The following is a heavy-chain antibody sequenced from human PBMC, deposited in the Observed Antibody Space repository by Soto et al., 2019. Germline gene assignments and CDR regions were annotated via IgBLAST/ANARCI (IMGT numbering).Heavy chain of an antibody. J-gene: IGHJ4*02. Sequence: QVQLVQSGAEVKRPGSSVKVSCKASGDTFAFYSINWVRQAPGLGLEWMGRINPILSMSNYAQRFQGRVTMTADKSTSTAYMVLNSLRSEDTAIYYCETSYGSGYRAFDYWGQGALVTVSS. D-gene: IGHD3-10*01. CDR2: INPILSMS. CDR1: GDTFAFYS. CDR3: ETSYGSGYRAFDY. V-gene: IGHV1-69*02.